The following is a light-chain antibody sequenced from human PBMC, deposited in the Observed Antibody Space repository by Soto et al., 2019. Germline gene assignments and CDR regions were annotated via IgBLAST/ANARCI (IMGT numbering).Light chain of an antibody. Sequence: EIVMTQSPATLSVSPGERATLSCRASQSVNNNLAWYQQKPGQAPRLLIYGASARATGIPARFSGSGPGPEFTLTIRSLQSEDFAIYYCQQYNNWPLTFGGGTKVEIK. CDR1: QSVNNN. V-gene: IGKV3-15*01. J-gene: IGKJ4*01. CDR3: QQYNNWPLT. CDR2: GAS.